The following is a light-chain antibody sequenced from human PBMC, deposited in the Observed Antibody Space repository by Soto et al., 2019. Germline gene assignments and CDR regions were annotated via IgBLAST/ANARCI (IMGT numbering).Light chain of an antibody. V-gene: IGKV3-15*01. CDR2: GAS. CDR1: QSINSE. CDR3: QQGHNWPLT. J-gene: IGKJ2*01. Sequence: EIVMTQSPATLSLSPGERAALSCRASQSINSELAWYQQKPGQPPRLLIYGASTRATGVPARFPGTESSSEFTLTISGLQSEDFAVYYCQQGHNWPLTFGQGTRLEI.